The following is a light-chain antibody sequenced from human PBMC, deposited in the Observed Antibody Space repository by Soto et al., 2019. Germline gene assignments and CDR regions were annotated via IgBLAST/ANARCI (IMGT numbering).Light chain of an antibody. CDR2: GAS. J-gene: IGKJ5*01. CDR3: QQYNNWPIT. Sequence: EIVLTQSPGTLSLSPGERATLSCRASQTIDNTLAWYQQKPGQAPRLLIYGASTRASDTPARFSGSGSVTEFALTISSLQSEDFAVYYCQQYNNWPITFGQGTRLEIK. CDR1: QTIDNT. V-gene: IGKV3D-15*01.